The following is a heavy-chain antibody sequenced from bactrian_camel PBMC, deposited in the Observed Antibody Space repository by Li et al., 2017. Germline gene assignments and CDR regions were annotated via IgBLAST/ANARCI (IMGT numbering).Heavy chain of an antibody. D-gene: IGHD6*01. CDR1: ATALMY. Sequence: LRLSCSASATALMYMGWFRQAPGKEREAVAGISTSGGSAMYSDSVKGRFTISQNKAKNTVYLQMNNLQPEDTATYYCAEGRGSRGEHCYSLNYWGQGTQVTVS. V-gene: IGHV3S53*01. J-gene: IGHJ4*01. CDR2: ISTSGGSA. CDR3: AEGRGSRGEHCYSLNY.